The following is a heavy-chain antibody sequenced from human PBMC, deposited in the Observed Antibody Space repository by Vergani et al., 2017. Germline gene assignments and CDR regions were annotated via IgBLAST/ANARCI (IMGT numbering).Heavy chain of an antibody. Sequence: QVQLVQSGAEVKKPGSSVKVSCKASGGTFSSYAISWVRQAPGQGLEWMGRIIPILGIANYAQKFQGRVTITADKSTSTAYMELSSLRSEDTAVYYCARDAHLPGMESWFDPWGQGTLVTVSS. V-gene: IGHV1-69*09. J-gene: IGHJ5*02. CDR2: IIPILGIA. D-gene: IGHD3-3*01. CDR1: GGTFSSYA. CDR3: ARDAHLPGMESWFDP.